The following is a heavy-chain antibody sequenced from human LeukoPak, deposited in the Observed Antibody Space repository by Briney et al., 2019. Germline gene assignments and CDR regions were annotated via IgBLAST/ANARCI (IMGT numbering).Heavy chain of an antibody. V-gene: IGHV3-43*01. CDR2: ISWDGGST. Sequence: GGSLRLSCAASGFTFDDYTMHWVRQAPGKGLEWVSLISWDGGSTYYADSVKGRFTISRDNSKNSLYLQMNSLRTEDTALYYCAKGGLRQQPEEFDYWGQGTLVTVSS. CDR3: AKGGLRQQPEEFDY. CDR1: GFTFDDYT. D-gene: IGHD6-13*01. J-gene: IGHJ4*02.